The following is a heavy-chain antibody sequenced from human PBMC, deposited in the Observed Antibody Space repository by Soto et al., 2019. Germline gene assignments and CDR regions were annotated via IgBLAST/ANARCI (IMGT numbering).Heavy chain of an antibody. CDR1: GLTFSSYA. CDR3: AREYLEWLLNEIYYYYYGMDV. D-gene: IGHD3-3*01. CDR2: ISYDGSNK. V-gene: IGHV3-30-3*01. J-gene: IGHJ6*02. Sequence: GGSLRLSCAASGLTFSSYAMHWVRQAPGKGLEWVAVISYDGSNKYYADSVKGRFTISRDNSKSTLYLQMNSLRAEDTAVYYCAREYLEWLLNEIYYYYYGMDVWGQGTTVTVSS.